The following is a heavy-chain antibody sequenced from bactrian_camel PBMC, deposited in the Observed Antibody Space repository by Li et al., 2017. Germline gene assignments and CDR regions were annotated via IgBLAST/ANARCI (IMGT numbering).Heavy chain of an antibody. V-gene: IGHV3S54*01. CDR1: GYIFESCG. CDR3: AAGAIADVWYTPIAYNY. Sequence: HVQLVESGGGSVQAGGSLRLSCSASGYIFESCGWAWYRQAPGKEREGVASLHTGGGSIVYADSVKGRFTVSQDNAKNTVYLRMNALKAEDSGMYYCAAGAIADVWYTPIAYNYWGQGTQVTVS. CDR2: LHTGGGSI. J-gene: IGHJ4*01. D-gene: IGHD6*01.